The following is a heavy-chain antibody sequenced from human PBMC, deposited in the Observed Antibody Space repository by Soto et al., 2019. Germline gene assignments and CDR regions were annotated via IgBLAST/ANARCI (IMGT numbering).Heavy chain of an antibody. CDR3: AREQYNWKI. J-gene: IGHJ4*02. Sequence: SETLSLTCTVSGGSISTYYWSWIRQPPGKGLEWLGYIYYNGNSYYNPSLKSRLTMPVDTSKNQFSLRLSSATAADTAVYYCAREQYNWKIWGQGTLVTVSS. CDR1: GGSISTYY. V-gene: IGHV4-59*01. D-gene: IGHD1-20*01. CDR2: IYYNGNS.